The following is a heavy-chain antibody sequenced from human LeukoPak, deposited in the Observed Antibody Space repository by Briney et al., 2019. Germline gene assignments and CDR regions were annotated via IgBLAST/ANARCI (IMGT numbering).Heavy chain of an antibody. Sequence: GESLKISCKGSGYSFSSYWIGWVRQMPGKGLELMGIIYPSDSDTTYSPSFQGQVTISADKSISTAYLQWSSLKASDTAMYYCARSQQWLDYYGMDVWGQGTTVTVSS. V-gene: IGHV5-51*01. J-gene: IGHJ6*02. D-gene: IGHD6-19*01. CDR2: IYPSDSDT. CDR3: ARSQQWLDYYGMDV. CDR1: GYSFSSYW.